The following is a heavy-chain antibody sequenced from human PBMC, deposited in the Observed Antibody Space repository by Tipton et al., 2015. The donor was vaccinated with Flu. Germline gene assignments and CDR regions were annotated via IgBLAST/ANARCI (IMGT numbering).Heavy chain of an antibody. CDR2: INHSGSS. Sequence: LRLSCTVSGDSMRSDYFWAWIRQAPGKGLEWIGEINHSGSSNYNPSLKNRVSISVDTSKNHFSLNVTSVTAADTAVYYCARGRYYGSGSYLPLHYYYGMDVWGQGTTVTVS. CDR3: ARGRYYGSGSYLPLHYYYGMDV. CDR1: GDSMRSDYF. J-gene: IGHJ6*02. D-gene: IGHD3-10*01. V-gene: IGHV4-38-2*02.